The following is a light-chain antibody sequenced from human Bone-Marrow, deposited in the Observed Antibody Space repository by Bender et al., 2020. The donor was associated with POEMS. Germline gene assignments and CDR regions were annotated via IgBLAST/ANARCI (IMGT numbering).Light chain of an antibody. V-gene: IGLV3-21*02. Sequence: SYVLTQPPSVSVAPGETATFPCAGTDIGNVNVHWYQHKPGQAPVLVVYDDSDRPAGITARFSGSNSGTSATLTITRVEAGDEADYHCQVWDTSDDHPVFGGGTKLTVL. CDR2: DDS. J-gene: IGLJ2*01. CDR3: QVWDTSDDHPV. CDR1: DIGNVN.